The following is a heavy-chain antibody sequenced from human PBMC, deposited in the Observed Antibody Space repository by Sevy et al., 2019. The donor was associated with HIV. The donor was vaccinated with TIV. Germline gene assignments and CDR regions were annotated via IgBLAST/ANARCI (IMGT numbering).Heavy chain of an antibody. J-gene: IGHJ4*02. V-gene: IGHV1-2*02. CDR2: INPNSGGT. CDR1: GYTFTGYY. CDR3: AGYCSSTSRLLPDY. D-gene: IGHD2-2*01. Sequence: ASVKVSCKASGYTFTGYYMHWVRQAPGQGLEWMGWINPNSGGTNYAQKFQGRVTMTRDTSISTAYMELSRLRSDDTAVYYCAGYCSSTSRLLPDYWGQGTLVTVSS.